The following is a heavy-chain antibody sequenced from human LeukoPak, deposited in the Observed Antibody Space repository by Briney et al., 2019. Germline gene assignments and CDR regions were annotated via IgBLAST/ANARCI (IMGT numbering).Heavy chain of an antibody. Sequence: GSSVKVSCKASGGTFSSYAISWVRQAPGQGLEWMGGIIPIFGTANYAQKLQGRVTITADKSTSTAYMELSSLRSEGTAVYYCARASVDTLNTIDYRGQGTLVTVSS. CDR3: ARASVDTLNTIDY. CDR2: IIPIFGTA. D-gene: IGHD5-18*01. V-gene: IGHV1-69*06. CDR1: GGTFSSYA. J-gene: IGHJ4*02.